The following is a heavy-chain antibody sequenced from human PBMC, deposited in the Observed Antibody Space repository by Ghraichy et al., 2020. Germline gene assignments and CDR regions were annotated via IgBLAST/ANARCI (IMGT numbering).Heavy chain of an antibody. V-gene: IGHV3-7*01. CDR3: ARNVAGVAPAAAPYYYFGMDV. CDR2: IKGDGIEK. J-gene: IGHJ6*02. D-gene: IGHD2-2*01. CDR1: EVTFSSYW. Sequence: GGSLRLSCAASEVTFSSYWMSWVRQAPGKGLEWVGNIKGDGIEKYYVDSVKGRFTISRDNAINSLYLQMNSLRVEDTAVYYCARNVAGVAPAAAPYYYFGMDVWGPGISVTVS.